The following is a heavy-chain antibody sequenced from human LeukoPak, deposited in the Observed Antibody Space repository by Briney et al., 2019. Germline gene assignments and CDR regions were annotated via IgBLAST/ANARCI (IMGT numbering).Heavy chain of an antibody. CDR1: GFTFSSSG. CDR3: TKGSGAFDM. V-gene: IGHV3-23*01. CDR2: ISGSGGST. Sequence: GGSLSLSCAASGFTFSSSGMSWVRQAPGKGLEWVSTISGSGGSTDYADSVKGRFTISRDNSKNTLYLQMNSLRVEDTAVYYCTKGSGAFDMWGQGTMVTVSS. J-gene: IGHJ3*02.